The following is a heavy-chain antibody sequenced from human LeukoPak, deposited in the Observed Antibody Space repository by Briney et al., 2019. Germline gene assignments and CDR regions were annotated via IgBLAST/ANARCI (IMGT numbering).Heavy chain of an antibody. CDR2: ISYDGSNK. D-gene: IGHD5-24*01. J-gene: IGHJ6*02. CDR1: GFTFSSYA. CDR3: ARGRMATIDYYYGMDV. V-gene: IGHV3-30*04. Sequence: GGSLGLSCAASGFTFSSYAMHWVRQAPGKGLEWVAVISYDGSNKYYADSVKGRFTISRDNSKNTLYLQMNSLRAEDTAVYYCARGRMATIDYYYGMDVWGQGTTVTVSS.